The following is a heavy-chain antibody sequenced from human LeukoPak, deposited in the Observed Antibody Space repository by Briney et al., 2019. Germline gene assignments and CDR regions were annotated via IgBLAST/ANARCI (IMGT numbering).Heavy chain of an antibody. V-gene: IGHV4-59*11. J-gene: IGHJ6*03. Sequence: PSETLSLTCTVSGASITSHFWTSLRQPPGTELEWIAYINYAGDTNYNPSLHSRVTISIDTSKNQFYLRLTSVSAADTAVYYCARLWRTTVPGTTNSYHYMDVWGKGTTVTVSS. CDR2: INYAGDT. CDR3: ARLWRTTVPGTTNSYHYMDV. CDR1: GASITSHF. D-gene: IGHD6-19*01.